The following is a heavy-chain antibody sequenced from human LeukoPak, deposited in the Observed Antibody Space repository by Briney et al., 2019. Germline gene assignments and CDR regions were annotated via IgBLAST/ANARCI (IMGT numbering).Heavy chain of an antibody. CDR1: GLTFSKYW. D-gene: IGHD4-17*01. Sequence: GGSLRLSCAASGLTFSKYWMSWVRQAPGKGLEWVANIKEDGSEKYYVDSVKGRFTISRDNAKNSLYLQMNSLKTEDTAVYYCTTVVYGDYGGDLDYWGQGTLVTVSS. CDR2: IKEDGSEK. J-gene: IGHJ4*02. CDR3: TTVVYGDYGGDLDY. V-gene: IGHV3-7*03.